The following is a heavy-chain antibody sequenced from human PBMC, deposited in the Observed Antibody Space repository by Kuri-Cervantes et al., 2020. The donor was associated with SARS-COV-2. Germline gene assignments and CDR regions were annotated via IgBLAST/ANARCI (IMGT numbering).Heavy chain of an antibody. D-gene: IGHD3-10*01. Sequence: GGSLRLSCAASGFTFSSYSMNWVRQAPGKGLEWVSSISSSSSCISYADSMKGRFTISRDNAKNSLYLQMNSLRAEDTAVYYCAIIESSSDYYYYYGMDVWGQGTTVTVSS. CDR1: GFTFSSYS. J-gene: IGHJ6*02. CDR3: AIIESSSDYYYYYGMDV. V-gene: IGHV3-21*01. CDR2: ISSSSSCI.